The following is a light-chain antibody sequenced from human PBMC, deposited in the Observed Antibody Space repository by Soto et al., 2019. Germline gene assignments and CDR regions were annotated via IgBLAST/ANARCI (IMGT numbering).Light chain of an antibody. Sequence: QSVLTQPPSASGSPGQSVTISCAGTSIFAYNYVSWFHQHPGKAPKLIIYEVSKRPSGVPERFSGSKSVDTASLTVSGLQTEDEGVYHCSSYAGNSEMVFGGGTKLTVL. V-gene: IGLV2-8*01. CDR2: EVS. CDR1: SIFAYNY. J-gene: IGLJ3*02. CDR3: SSYAGNSEMV.